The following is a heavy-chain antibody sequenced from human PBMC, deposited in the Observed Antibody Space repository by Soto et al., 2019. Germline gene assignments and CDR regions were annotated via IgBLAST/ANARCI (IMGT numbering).Heavy chain of an antibody. CDR1: GGSIRSNDYY. Sequence: QVQLQESGPGLVQPSQTLSLTCTVSGGSIRSNDYYWSWIRQPPGKGLEWIGYVYYSESAYYNPSLQSRGFISIDTSKNQFSLTLSSVTAADTAVYYCARAIITATGTSGFDSWGQGTLVTVSS. V-gene: IGHV4-30-4*08. J-gene: IGHJ4*02. CDR2: VYYSESA. CDR3: ARAIITATGTSGFDS. D-gene: IGHD6-13*01.